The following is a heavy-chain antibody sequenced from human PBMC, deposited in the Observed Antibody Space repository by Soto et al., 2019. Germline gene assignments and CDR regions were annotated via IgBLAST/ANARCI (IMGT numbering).Heavy chain of an antibody. CDR3: ARGLSAFDP. D-gene: IGHD3-16*01. J-gene: IGHJ5*02. CDR1: GGSMRSYF. V-gene: IGHV4-4*07. Sequence: RSLTCAVSGGSMRSYFWSWIRQPAGKGLEWIGRIYSSGSTSYNPSLKSRVTMSVDTSKNQVSLRLNSMTAADTAVYYCARGLSAFDPWGQGTLVTVSS. CDR2: IYSSGST.